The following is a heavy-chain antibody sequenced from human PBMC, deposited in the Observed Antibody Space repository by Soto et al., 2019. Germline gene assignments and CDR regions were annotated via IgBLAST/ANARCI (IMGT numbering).Heavy chain of an antibody. J-gene: IGHJ6*02. V-gene: IGHV1-2*02. CDR3: ARSTFWSGYYTGQYYYYSGMDV. CDR1: GYTFTGYY. D-gene: IGHD3-3*01. Sequence: ASVKVSCKASGYTFTGYYMHWVRQAPGQGLEWMGWINPNSGGTNYAQKFQGRVTMTRDTSISTAYMELSRLRSDDTAVYYCARSTFWSGYYTGQYYYYSGMDVWGQGTTFTVSS. CDR2: INPNSGGT.